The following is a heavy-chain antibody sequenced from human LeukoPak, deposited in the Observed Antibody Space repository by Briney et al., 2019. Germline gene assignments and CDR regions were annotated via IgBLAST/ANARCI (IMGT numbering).Heavy chain of an antibody. J-gene: IGHJ4*02. CDR2: IRSKAYGGTT. CDR1: GFTFGDYA. D-gene: IGHD3-22*01. V-gene: IGHV3-49*04. CDR3: TRADYYDSSAHGGFDY. Sequence: GGSLRLSCTASGFTFGDYAMSWVRQAPGKGREWVGFIRSKAYGGTTEYAASVKGRFTISRDDSKSIAYLQMNSLKTEDTAVYYCTRADYYDSSAHGGFDYWGQGTLVTVSS.